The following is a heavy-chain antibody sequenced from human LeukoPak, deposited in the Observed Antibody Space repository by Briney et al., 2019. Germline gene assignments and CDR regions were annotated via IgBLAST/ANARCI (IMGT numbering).Heavy chain of an antibody. Sequence: GGSLRLSCAASGFTFGSYAMTWVRQAPGKGLEWVSFISGSGGSTYYADSVKGRFTISKDKSRNTLFLQMNSLRAEDTAVYYCATVPRSGYYYFDYWGQGTLVTVSS. CDR1: GFTFGSYA. CDR2: ISGSGGST. D-gene: IGHD5-12*01. J-gene: IGHJ4*02. CDR3: ATVPRSGYYYFDY. V-gene: IGHV3-23*01.